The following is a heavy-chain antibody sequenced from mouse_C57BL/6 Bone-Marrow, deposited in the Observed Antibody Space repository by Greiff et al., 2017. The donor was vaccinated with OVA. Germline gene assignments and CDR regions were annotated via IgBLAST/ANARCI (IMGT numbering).Heavy chain of an antibody. CDR3: ARRDYGSSYWYFDV. V-gene: IGHV1-76*01. Sequence: VKLQQSGAELVRPGASVKLSCKASGYTFTDYYINWVKQRPGQGLEWIARIYPGSGNTYYNEKFKGKATLTAEKSSSTAYMQLSSLTSEDSAVYFCARRDYGSSYWYFDVWGTGTTVTVSS. J-gene: IGHJ1*03. CDR2: IYPGSGNT. D-gene: IGHD1-1*01. CDR1: GYTFTDYY.